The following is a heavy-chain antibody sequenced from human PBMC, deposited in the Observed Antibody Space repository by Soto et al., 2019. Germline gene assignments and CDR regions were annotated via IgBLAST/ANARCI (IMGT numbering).Heavy chain of an antibody. V-gene: IGHV3-7*03. CDR1: GFTFTDFY. D-gene: IGHD4-4*01. J-gene: IGHJ4*02. CDR2: IRPDGSET. Sequence: EVQLVQPGGGLVQPGGSLRLSCVGSGFTFTDFYMNWVRQAPGKGLEWVANIRPDGSETNYVESVKGRFTTSRDNAKNSLLLQMNSLRADVTAVYYCAGWGGHDYNYWGQGILVTVSS. CDR3: AGWGGHDYNY.